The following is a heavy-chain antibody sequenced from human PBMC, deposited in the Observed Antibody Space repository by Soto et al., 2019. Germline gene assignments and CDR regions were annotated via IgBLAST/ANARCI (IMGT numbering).Heavy chain of an antibody. V-gene: IGHV3-23*01. CDR1: GFIFENFG. J-gene: IGHJ5*02. D-gene: IGHD1-26*01. CDR3: AKNQGVELVPLATVDWFDP. Sequence: PGGFLRLFCAASGFIFENFGMSWVRQAPGKGLEWISSISGSGFKKYYADTVKGRFTISRDNSKSTVYLELNNLSAEDTAVYHCAKNQGVELVPLATVDWFDPWGQGSVVTVS. CDR2: ISGSGFKK.